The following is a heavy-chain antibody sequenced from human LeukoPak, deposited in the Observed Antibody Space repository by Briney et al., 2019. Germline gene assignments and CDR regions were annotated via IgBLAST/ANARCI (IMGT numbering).Heavy chain of an antibody. D-gene: IGHD3-22*01. J-gene: IGHJ5*02. CDR2: ISSSGKTI. Sequence: GGSLRLSCAASGFTFSDYFSDYYMSWIRQAPGKGLEWVSYISSSGKTIYYADSVKGRFTISRDNAKNSLYLQMNSLRAEDTAVYYCAVYYDSSGYLLGVNWFDPWGQGTLVTVSS. V-gene: IGHV3-11*01. CDR1: GFTFSDYFSDYY. CDR3: AVYYDSSGYLLGVNWFDP.